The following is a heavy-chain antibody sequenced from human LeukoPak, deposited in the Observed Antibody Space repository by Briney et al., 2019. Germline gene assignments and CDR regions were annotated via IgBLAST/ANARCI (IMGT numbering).Heavy chain of an antibody. J-gene: IGHJ4*02. D-gene: IGHD4-23*01. CDR1: GGSISSYY. V-gene: IGHV4-59*01. Sequence: SETLSLTCIVSGGSISSYYWSWIRQPPGKGLEWIGYIYYSGSTNYNPSLKSRVTISVDTSKNQFSLKLSPVTAADTAVYYCARVGIDYSGNIIKYYFDYWGQGTLVTVSS. CDR2: IYYSGST. CDR3: ARVGIDYSGNIIKYYFDY.